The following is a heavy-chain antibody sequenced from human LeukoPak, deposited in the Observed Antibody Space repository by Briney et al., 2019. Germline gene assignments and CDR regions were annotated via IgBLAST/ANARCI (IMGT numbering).Heavy chain of an antibody. CDR2: IRYDGSNK. J-gene: IGHJ4*02. CDR3: AKGGEELRYFDWGIDY. Sequence: PGGSLRLSCAASGFTFSSYGMHWVRQAPGKGLEWVAFIRYDGSNKYYADSVKGRFTISRDNSKNTLYLQMNSLRAEDTAVYYCAKGGEELRYFDWGIDYWGQGTLVTVSS. D-gene: IGHD3-9*01. CDR1: GFTFSSYG. V-gene: IGHV3-30*02.